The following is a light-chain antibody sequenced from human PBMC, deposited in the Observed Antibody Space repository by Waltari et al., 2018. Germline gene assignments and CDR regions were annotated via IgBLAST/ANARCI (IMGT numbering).Light chain of an antibody. Sequence: DFQLTQSPSSLSESLGDKVTITCQASQDISKYLNWYQQKPGKAPKLLISDASSLKSGVPARFGGTGSGTHFTLTINSLQPEDIGTYYCQQYDNIPYTFGQGTKVEMK. J-gene: IGKJ2*01. CDR3: QQYDNIPYT. V-gene: IGKV1-33*01. CDR2: DAS. CDR1: QDISKY.